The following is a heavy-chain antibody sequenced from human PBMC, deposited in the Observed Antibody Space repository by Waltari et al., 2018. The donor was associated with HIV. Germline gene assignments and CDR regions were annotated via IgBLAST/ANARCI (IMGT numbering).Heavy chain of an antibody. V-gene: IGHV1-18*01. D-gene: IGHD1-1*01. CDR2: ISAYNGNT. J-gene: IGHJ6*02. CDR3: ARDNWNDYYYYGMDV. Sequence: QVQLVQSGAEVKKPGASVKVSCKASGYTFTSFGISWVRQAPVQGLEWMGWISAYNGNTNYAQKLQGIVTMTTDTSTSTAYMELRSLRSDDTAVFYCARDNWNDYYYYGMDVWGQGTTVTVSS. CDR1: GYTFTSFG.